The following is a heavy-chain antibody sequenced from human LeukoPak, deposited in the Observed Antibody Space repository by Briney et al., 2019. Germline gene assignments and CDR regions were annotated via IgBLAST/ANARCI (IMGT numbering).Heavy chain of an antibody. CDR2: ISWNSGSI. D-gene: IGHD5-12*01. Sequence: GGSLRLSCAASRFTFSSYSMNWVRQAPGKGLEWVSGISWNSGSIGYADSVKGRFTISRDNAKNSLYLQMNSLRAEDTALYYCAKDINRGATIRSHFDYWGQGTLVTVSS. CDR3: AKDINRGATIRSHFDY. J-gene: IGHJ4*02. CDR1: RFTFSSYS. V-gene: IGHV3-9*01.